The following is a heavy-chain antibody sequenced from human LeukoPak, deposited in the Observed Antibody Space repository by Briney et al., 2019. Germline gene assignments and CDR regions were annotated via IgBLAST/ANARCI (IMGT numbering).Heavy chain of an antibody. CDR1: GYTFTGYY. V-gene: IGHV1-69*05. CDR2: IIPIFGTA. J-gene: IGHJ4*02. CDR3: ARDRGYCSGGSCYSLSHPQYYFDY. Sequence: ASVKVSCKASGYTFTGYYMHWVRQAPGQGLEWMGGIIPIFGTANYAQKFQGRVTITTDESTSTAYMELSSLRFEDTAVYYCARDRGYCSGGSCYSLSHPQYYFDYWGQGTLVTVSS. D-gene: IGHD2-15*01.